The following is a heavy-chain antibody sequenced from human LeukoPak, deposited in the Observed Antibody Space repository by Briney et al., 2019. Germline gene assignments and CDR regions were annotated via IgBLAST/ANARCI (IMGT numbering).Heavy chain of an antibody. D-gene: IGHD3-16*02. CDR1: GGSISSYY. CDR3: ARDHTYYDYVWGSYRSYYFDY. CDR2: IYTSGST. J-gene: IGHJ4*02. Sequence: SETLSLTCTVSGGSISSYYWSWIRQPAGKGLEWIGRIYTSGSTNYNPSLKSRVTMSVDTSKNQFSLKLRSVTAADTAVYYCARDHTYYDYVWGSYRSYYFDYWGQGTLVTVSS. V-gene: IGHV4-4*07.